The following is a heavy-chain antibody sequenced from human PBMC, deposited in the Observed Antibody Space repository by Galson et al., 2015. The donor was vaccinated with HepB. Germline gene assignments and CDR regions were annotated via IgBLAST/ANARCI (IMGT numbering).Heavy chain of an antibody. CDR1: GYTFTSYD. D-gene: IGHD3-16*02. CDR3: ARGAYDYIWGSYRLYYFDY. Sequence: SVKVSCKASGYTFTSYDINWVRQATGQGLEWMGWMNPNSGNTGYAQKFQGRVTMTRNTSISTAYMELSSLRSEDTAVYYCARGAYDYIWGSYRLYYFDYWGQGTLVTVSS. J-gene: IGHJ4*02. V-gene: IGHV1-8*01. CDR2: MNPNSGNT.